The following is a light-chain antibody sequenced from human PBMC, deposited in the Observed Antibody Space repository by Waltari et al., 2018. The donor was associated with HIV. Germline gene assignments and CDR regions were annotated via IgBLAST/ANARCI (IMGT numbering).Light chain of an antibody. CDR3: QQYNDWPSRS. CDR1: QNIGSY. CDR2: AAS. J-gene: IGKJ2*03. V-gene: IGKV3D-15*01. Sequence: VLLTQSPVTLSVSPGDRVTLSCRASQNIGSYLAWYQQKTAQSPSLLVYAASIRAPGIPARFTCSAPGTDFNQINDGLQPDDCAVYYWQQYNDWPSRSVGQGIKLE.